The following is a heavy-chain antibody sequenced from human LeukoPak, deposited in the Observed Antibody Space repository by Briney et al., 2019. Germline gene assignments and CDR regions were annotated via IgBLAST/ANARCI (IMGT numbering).Heavy chain of an antibody. J-gene: IGHJ4*02. V-gene: IGHV5-51*01. CDR3: ARHPTRGYGDYAYYFDY. D-gene: IGHD4-17*01. Sequence: GEALQISCKGSAYSFTSYWICWVRQMPGKGLEWMGINFSGDSETRYSPSFQGQVTISADKSISTAYLQWSSLKASDTAMYYCARHPTRGYGDYAYYFDYWVQGSLVSVCS. CDR2: NFSGDSET. CDR1: AYSFTSYW.